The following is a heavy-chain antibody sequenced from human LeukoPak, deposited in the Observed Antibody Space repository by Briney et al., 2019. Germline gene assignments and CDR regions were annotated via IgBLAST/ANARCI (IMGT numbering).Heavy chain of an antibody. D-gene: IGHD3-3*01. J-gene: IGHJ3*02. CDR3: ARGRLLRFLEWLLTPAFDI. CDR2: INPSGGST. V-gene: IGHV1-46*01. Sequence: GSVKVSCKASGYTFTSYYMQWVRQAPGQRLEWMGKINPSGGSTSYAQKFQGRVTMARDTSTSTVYMELSSLRSEDTAVYYCARGRLLRFLEWLLTPAFDIWGQGTMVTVSS. CDR1: GYTFTSYY.